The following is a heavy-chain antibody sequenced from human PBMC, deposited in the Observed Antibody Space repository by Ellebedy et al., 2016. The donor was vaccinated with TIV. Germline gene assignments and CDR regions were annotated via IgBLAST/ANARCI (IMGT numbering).Heavy chain of an antibody. CDR3: TSQVVVRGEFPRY. Sequence: GESLKISCAASGFSFNDAWMSWVRQAPGKGLEWVGRIKSKIDGGRTDYAAPAKGRFTISREDSKNTLFLQMNSLKTEDTAVYYCTSQVVVRGEFPRYWGQGTLVTVSS. J-gene: IGHJ4*02. V-gene: IGHV3-15*01. D-gene: IGHD3-10*01. CDR1: GFSFNDAW. CDR2: IKSKIDGGRT.